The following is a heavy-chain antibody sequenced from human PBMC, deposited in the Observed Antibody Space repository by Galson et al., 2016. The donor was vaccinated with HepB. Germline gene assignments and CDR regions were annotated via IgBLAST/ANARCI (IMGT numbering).Heavy chain of an antibody. CDR2: MSWNGAVI. CDR1: GFSLNDYA. Sequence: SLRLSCATSGFSLNDYATHWVRQVPGEGLEWVAGMSWNGAVIGYADSVKGRFTMSRDMARNSLHLQMNSLRRDDTALYFCAKDMGGQVYGSESSIRYYYAMDVWGQGTTVTVSS. J-gene: IGHJ6*02. D-gene: IGHD3-10*01. V-gene: IGHV3-9*01. CDR3: AKDMGGQVYGSESSIRYYYAMDV.